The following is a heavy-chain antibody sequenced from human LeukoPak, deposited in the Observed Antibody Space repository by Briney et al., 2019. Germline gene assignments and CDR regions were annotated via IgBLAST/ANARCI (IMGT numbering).Heavy chain of an antibody. Sequence: GGSLSLSCAASGFTFSGSAMHWVRQASGKGLEWLGRIRSKADSYATAYAASVKGRFIVSRDDSKNTAYLQMNSLKTEDTAVYYCRAAADLNDYWGQGTLVTVSS. CDR3: RAAADLNDY. D-gene: IGHD6-13*01. CDR2: IRSKADSYAT. CDR1: GFTFSGSA. J-gene: IGHJ4*02. V-gene: IGHV3-73*01.